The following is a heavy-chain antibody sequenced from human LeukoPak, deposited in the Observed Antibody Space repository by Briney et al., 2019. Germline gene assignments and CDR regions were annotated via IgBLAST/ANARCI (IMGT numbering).Heavy chain of an antibody. CDR2: ISYDGSNK. CDR1: GLTFSSYA. V-gene: IGHV3-30*04. D-gene: IGHD5-12*01. CDR3: AREGGYDYPYYFDY. Sequence: GRSLRLSCAASGLTFSSYAMHWVRQAPGKGLEWVAVISYDGSNKYYADSVKGRFTISRDNSKNTLYLQMNSLRAEDTAVYYCAREGGYDYPYYFDYWGQGTLVTVSS. J-gene: IGHJ4*02.